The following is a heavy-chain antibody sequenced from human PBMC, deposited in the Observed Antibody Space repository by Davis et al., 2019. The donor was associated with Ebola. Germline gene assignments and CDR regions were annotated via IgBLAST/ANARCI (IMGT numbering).Heavy chain of an antibody. D-gene: IGHD2-8*01. CDR2: IIPIFGTA. CDR1: GGTFSSYA. Sequence: AASVKVSCKASGGTFSSYAISWVRQAPGQGLEWMGGIIPIFGTANYAQKFQGRVTITADESTSTAYMELSSLRSEDTAVYYCARGGRGILYPIYDGKGAFDIRGQGTLVTVSS. CDR3: ARGGRGILYPIYDGKGAFDI. J-gene: IGHJ4*02. V-gene: IGHV1-69*13.